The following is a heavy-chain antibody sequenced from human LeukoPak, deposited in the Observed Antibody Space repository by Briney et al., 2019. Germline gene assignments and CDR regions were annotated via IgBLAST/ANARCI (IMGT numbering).Heavy chain of an antibody. D-gene: IGHD2-2*01. J-gene: IGHJ3*02. V-gene: IGHV3-23*01. CDR1: GFMFDIYA. CDR3: ARGPACTSISCYVICALDI. CDR2: ISARANST. Sequence: PGGSLTLSCAASGFMFDIYAMTWVRQAPGKGPEWVSGISARANSTYYADSVQGRFIISRDNSKNNLYLQMNSLRVDDMAVYYCARGPACTSISCYVICALDIWGLGTTVTVSS.